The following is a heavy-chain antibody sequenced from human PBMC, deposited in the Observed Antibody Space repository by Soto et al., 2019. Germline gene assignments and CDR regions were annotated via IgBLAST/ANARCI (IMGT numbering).Heavy chain of an antibody. V-gene: IGHV4-4*07. Sequence: SETLSLTCTVSGGSISSYYWSWIRQPAGKGLEWIGRIYTSGSTNYNPSLKSRVTMSVDTSKNQFSLKPSSVTAADTAVYYCASFPVHYYDSSGYYNWGQGTLVTVSS. CDR2: IYTSGST. J-gene: IGHJ4*02. D-gene: IGHD3-22*01. CDR1: GGSISSYY. CDR3: ASFPVHYYDSSGYYN.